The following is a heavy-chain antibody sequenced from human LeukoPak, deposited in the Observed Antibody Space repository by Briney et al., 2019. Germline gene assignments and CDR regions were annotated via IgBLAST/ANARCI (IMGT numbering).Heavy chain of an antibody. J-gene: IGHJ4*02. CDR2: INPSGGST. D-gene: IGHD3-10*01. V-gene: IGHV1-46*01. Sequence: GASVKVSCKASGYTFTSYYMHWVRQAPGQGLEWMGIINPSGGSTSYAQKFQGRVTRTRDMSTSTVYMELSSLRSADTAVYYCASHHYYGSGSYYTLDYWGQGTLVTVSS. CDR1: GYTFTSYY. CDR3: ASHHYYGSGSYYTLDY.